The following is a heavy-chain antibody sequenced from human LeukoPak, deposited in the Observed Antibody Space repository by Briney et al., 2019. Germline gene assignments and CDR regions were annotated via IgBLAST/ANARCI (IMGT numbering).Heavy chain of an antibody. Sequence: GESPKISCKGSGYSFTRKWIGWVRQMPGKGLEWMAIIYPGDSDTTYSPSFQGQVTISADKSINTAYLQWSSLKASDTAMYYCARRVVNNRNWYFDLWGRGTLVTVSS. CDR1: GYSFTRKW. V-gene: IGHV5-51*01. J-gene: IGHJ2*01. CDR2: IYPGDSDT. D-gene: IGHD4-23*01. CDR3: ARRVVNNRNWYFDL.